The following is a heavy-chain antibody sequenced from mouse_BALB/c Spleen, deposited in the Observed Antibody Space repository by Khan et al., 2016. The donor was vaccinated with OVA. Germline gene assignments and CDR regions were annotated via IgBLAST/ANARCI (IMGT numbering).Heavy chain of an antibody. J-gene: IGHJ4*01. CDR2: IWGGGGT. CDR3: ASAYYRYGGYYAMDY. Sequence: VQLKESGPGLVAPSQSLSSTCTVSGFSLSRYNIHWVRQPPGKGLEWLGVIWGGGGTDYNSTLKSRLSISKDNSKSQVFLKMNSLQTDDTAMYYCASAYYRYGGYYAMDYWGQGTSVTVSS. V-gene: IGHV2-6-4*01. D-gene: IGHD2-14*01. CDR1: GFSLSRYN.